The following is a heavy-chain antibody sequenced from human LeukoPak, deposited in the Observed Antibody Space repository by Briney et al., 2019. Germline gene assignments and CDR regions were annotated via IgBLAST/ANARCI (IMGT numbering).Heavy chain of an antibody. CDR1: GGSLKNFA. D-gene: IGHD2-21*01. Sequence: ASVKVSCKASGGSLKNFAISWARQAPGQGPEWIGGFNHIYGTTNYAQKFQGRVTITVDDSTNIAYLDLSSLRSDDTALYYCARRAVWFSWTRLDAFDIWGQGTRVTVSS. CDR2: FNHIYGTT. CDR3: ARRAVWFSWTRLDAFDI. V-gene: IGHV1-69*01. J-gene: IGHJ3*02.